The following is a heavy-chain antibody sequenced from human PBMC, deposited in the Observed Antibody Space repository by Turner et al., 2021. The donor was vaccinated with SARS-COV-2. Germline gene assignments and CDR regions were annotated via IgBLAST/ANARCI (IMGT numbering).Heavy chain of an antibody. V-gene: IGHV3-21*01. J-gene: IGHJ5*02. CDR2: ISSCSSYI. Sequence: EVQLVESGGGLVKPGGYLRLTCAAAGFTRRHYTMIWVRQAPGNGLEWVSSISSCSSYIYYADSVKGRFTISRDNAKNSLYLQMNSLRAEDTAVYYCARGTYYYDSSVYSGTNWFDPWGQGTLVTVSS. D-gene: IGHD3-22*01. CDR1: GFTRRHYT. CDR3: ARGTYYYDSSVYSGTNWFDP.